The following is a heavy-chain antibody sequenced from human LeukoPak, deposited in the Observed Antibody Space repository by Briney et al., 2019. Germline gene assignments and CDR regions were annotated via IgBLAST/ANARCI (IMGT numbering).Heavy chain of an antibody. CDR3: ARGERITIFGVVMPKHPRDY. CDR2: ISAYNGNT. Sequence: ASVKVSCKASGYTFTSYGISWVRQAPGQGLEWMGWISAYNGNTNYAQKLQGRVTMTTDTSTSTAYMELRSLRSDDTAVYYCARGERITIFGVVMPKHPRDYWGQGTLVTVSS. D-gene: IGHD3-3*01. CDR1: GYTFTSYG. J-gene: IGHJ4*02. V-gene: IGHV1-18*01.